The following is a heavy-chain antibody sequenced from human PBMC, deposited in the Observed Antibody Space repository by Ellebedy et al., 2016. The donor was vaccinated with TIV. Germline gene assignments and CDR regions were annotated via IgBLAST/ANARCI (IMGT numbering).Heavy chain of an antibody. Sequence: GGSLRLSCAASGFTFSSFAMSWVRQAPGKGLEWVSVISGGGGNTEYADSVKGRFTISRDNSKHTLNLQMNTLRAEDMALYYCAKSHDTSGYHYIGAFDVWGQGTTVTVSS. CDR2: ISGGGGNT. D-gene: IGHD3-22*01. V-gene: IGHV3-23*01. CDR1: GFTFSSFA. CDR3: AKSHDTSGYHYIGAFDV. J-gene: IGHJ3*01.